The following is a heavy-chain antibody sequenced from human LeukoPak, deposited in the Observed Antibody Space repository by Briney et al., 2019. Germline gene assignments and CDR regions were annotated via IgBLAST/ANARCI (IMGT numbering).Heavy chain of an antibody. CDR3: ARDGVWALGY. Sequence: PSETLSLTCTVSGDSISGFYWSWIRQPPGKGLEWIAYIYYSGNTIYNPSLKSRVTISVDTSKNQFSLKLSSVTAADTAVYYCARDGVWALGYWGQGTLVTVSS. V-gene: IGHV4-59*12. J-gene: IGHJ4*02. CDR1: GDSISGFY. CDR2: IYYSGNT. D-gene: IGHD1-26*01.